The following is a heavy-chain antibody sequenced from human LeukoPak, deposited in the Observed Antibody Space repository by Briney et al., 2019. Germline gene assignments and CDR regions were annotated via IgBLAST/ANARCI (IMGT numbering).Heavy chain of an antibody. Sequence: WASVKVSCKASGGTFSSYAISWVRQAPGQGLEWMGRIIPIFGTANYAQKSQGRVTITTDESTSTAYMELSSLRSEDTAVYYCAREDMITFGGVIDWGQGTLVTVSS. V-gene: IGHV1-69*05. CDR2: IIPIFGTA. CDR1: GGTFSSYA. D-gene: IGHD3-16*02. CDR3: AREDMITFGGVID. J-gene: IGHJ4*02.